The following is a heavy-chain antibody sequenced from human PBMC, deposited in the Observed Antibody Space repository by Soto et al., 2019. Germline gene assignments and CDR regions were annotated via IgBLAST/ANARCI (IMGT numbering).Heavy chain of an antibody. CDR3: AKANGIAVAGFDN. J-gene: IGHJ4*02. CDR2: ISYDGSNK. V-gene: IGHV3-30*18. D-gene: IGHD6-19*01. Sequence: GGSLRLSCAASGFTFSSYSINWVRQAPGKGLEWVAVISYDGSNKYYPDSVKGRFTISRDNSKNTLYLQMNSLRAEDTAVYYCAKANGIAVAGFDNWGQGTLVNVSS. CDR1: GFTFSSYS.